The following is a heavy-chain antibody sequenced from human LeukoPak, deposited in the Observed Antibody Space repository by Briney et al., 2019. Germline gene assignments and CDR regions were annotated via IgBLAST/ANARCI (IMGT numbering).Heavy chain of an antibody. CDR2: INHSGST. Sequence: SETLSLTCAVYGGSFSGYYWSWLRQPPGKGLEWIGEINHSGSTNYNPSLKSRVTISVDTSKNQFSLKLSSVTAADTAVYYCARQAIFGVVPMGWFDPWGQGTLVTVSA. CDR1: GGSFSGYY. V-gene: IGHV4-34*01. D-gene: IGHD3-3*01. J-gene: IGHJ5*02. CDR3: ARQAIFGVVPMGWFDP.